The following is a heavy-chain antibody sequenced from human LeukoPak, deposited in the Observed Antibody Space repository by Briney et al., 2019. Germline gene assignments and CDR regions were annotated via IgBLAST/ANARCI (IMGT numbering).Heavy chain of an antibody. Sequence: PSETLSLTCTVSGGSISSYHWSWIRQPPGKGLEWIGYIYYSGSTNYNPSLKSRVTISVDTSKNQFSLKLSSVTAADTAVYYCARDRGDSTPFDYWGQGTLVTVSS. J-gene: IGHJ4*02. CDR2: IYYSGST. CDR1: GGSISSYH. CDR3: ARDRGDSTPFDY. V-gene: IGHV4-59*01. D-gene: IGHD4-17*01.